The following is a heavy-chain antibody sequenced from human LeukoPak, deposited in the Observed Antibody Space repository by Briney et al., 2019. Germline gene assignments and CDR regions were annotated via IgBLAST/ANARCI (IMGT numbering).Heavy chain of an antibody. CDR1: GFTFSDYY. CDR2: ISSSSSTYI. J-gene: IGHJ4*02. V-gene: IGHV3-11*04. CDR3: ARSYYYDSSGYPYFDY. Sequence: GGSLRLSCAASGFTFSDYYMSWIRQAPGKGLEWVSYISSSSSTYIYYADSVKGRFTISRDNAKNSLYLQMNSLRAEDTAVYYCARSYYYDSSGYPYFDYWGQGTLVTVSS. D-gene: IGHD3-22*01.